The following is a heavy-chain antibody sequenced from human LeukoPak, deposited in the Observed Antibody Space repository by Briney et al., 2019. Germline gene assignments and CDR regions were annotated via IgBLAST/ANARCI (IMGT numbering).Heavy chain of an antibody. CDR3: ARDAYYDFWSGYPRYFDY. V-gene: IGHV3-7*01. CDR2: IKQDGSEE. J-gene: IGHJ4*02. D-gene: IGHD3-3*01. CDR1: GFTFSSYA. Sequence: GGSLRLSCAASGFTFSSYAMSWVRQAPGKGLEWVANIKQDGSEEYYVDSVKGRFTISTDNAKNSLYLQMNSLRAEDTAVYYCARDAYYDFWSGYPRYFDYWGQGTLVTVSS.